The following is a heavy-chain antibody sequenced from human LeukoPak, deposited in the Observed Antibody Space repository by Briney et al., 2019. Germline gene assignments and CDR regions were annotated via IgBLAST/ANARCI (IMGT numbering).Heavy chain of an antibody. V-gene: IGHV1-2*02. Sequence: ASVKVSCKASGYTFRNYYMHWVRQAPGQGLEWMGWINPNSGGTNYAQKFQGRVTMTRDTSISTAYMELSRLRSDDTAVYYCAPMNNWNYGDYWGQGTLVTVSS. CDR2: INPNSGGT. CDR3: APMNNWNYGDY. J-gene: IGHJ4*02. D-gene: IGHD1-7*01. CDR1: GYTFRNYY.